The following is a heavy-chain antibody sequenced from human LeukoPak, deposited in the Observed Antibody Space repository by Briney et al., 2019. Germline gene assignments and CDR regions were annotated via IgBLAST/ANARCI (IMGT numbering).Heavy chain of an antibody. J-gene: IGHJ4*02. CDR3: ARKAVGATD. CDR1: GGSISSSSYY. CDR2: IYYSGST. D-gene: IGHD1-26*01. Sequence: SQTLSLTCTVSGGSISSSSYYWGWIRQPPGKGLEWIGSIYYSGSTYYNPSLKSRVTISVDTSKNQFSLKLSSVTAADTAVYYCARKAVGATDWGQGTLVTVSS. V-gene: IGHV4-39*01.